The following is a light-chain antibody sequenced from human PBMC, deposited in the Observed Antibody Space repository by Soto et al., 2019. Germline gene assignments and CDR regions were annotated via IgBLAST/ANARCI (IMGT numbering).Light chain of an antibody. V-gene: IGLV1-44*01. Sequence: QSVLTQPPSASGTPGQRVIISCYGSSSNMGTHTVHWFQQFPGTAPKLLIYTNDQRPSGVPDRFSGSNSGTSASLAISGLQSEDEADYYCAVWDDSLNGHVFGTGTKVTVL. CDR3: AVWDDSLNGHV. CDR2: TND. J-gene: IGLJ1*01. CDR1: SSNMGTHT.